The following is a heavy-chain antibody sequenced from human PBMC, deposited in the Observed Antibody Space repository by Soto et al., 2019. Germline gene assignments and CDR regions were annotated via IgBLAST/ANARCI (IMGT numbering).Heavy chain of an antibody. J-gene: IGHJ6*02. V-gene: IGHV4-59*01. CDR1: GASISSYY. D-gene: IGHD5-18*01. CDR2: IYYSGST. CDR3: ARDRSGYGHYYYYGMDV. Sequence: KPSETLSLTCAVSGASISSYYWSWIRQPPGKGLEWIGYIYYSGSTNYNPSLKSRVTISVDTSKNQFSLKLSSVTAADTAVYYCARDRSGYGHYYYYGMDVWGQGTTVTVSS.